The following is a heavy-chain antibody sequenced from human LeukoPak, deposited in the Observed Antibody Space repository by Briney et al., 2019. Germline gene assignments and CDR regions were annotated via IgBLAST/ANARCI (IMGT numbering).Heavy chain of an antibody. CDR2: INPNSGGT. CDR1: RYTFTGYY. J-gene: IGHJ3*02. Sequence: GGSVKVSCKASRYTFTGYYMHRVRQAPGQGLEWMGWINPNSGGTNYAQKFQGRVTMTRDTSISTAYMELSRLRSDDTAGYYGARAPHIVGGGGAFDIWGQGTMVTVSS. CDR3: ARAPHIVGGGGAFDI. V-gene: IGHV1-2*02. D-gene: IGHD1-26*01.